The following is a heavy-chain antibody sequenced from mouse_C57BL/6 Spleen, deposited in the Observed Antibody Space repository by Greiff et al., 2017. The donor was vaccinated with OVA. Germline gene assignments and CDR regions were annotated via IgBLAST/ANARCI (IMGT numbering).Heavy chain of an antibody. Sequence: VQVVESGPELVKPGASVKISCKASGYAFSSSWMNWVKQRPGKGLEWIGRIYPGDGDTNYNGKFKGKATLTADKSSSTAYMQLSSLTSEDSAVYFCARWGYYGSTLYYAMDYWGQGTSVTVSS. CDR3: ARWGYYGSTLYYAMDY. V-gene: IGHV1-82*01. CDR2: IYPGDGDT. J-gene: IGHJ4*01. CDR1: GYAFSSSW. D-gene: IGHD1-1*01.